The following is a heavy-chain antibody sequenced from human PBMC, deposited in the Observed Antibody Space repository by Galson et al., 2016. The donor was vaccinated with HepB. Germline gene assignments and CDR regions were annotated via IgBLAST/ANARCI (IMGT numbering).Heavy chain of an antibody. V-gene: IGHV3-30-3*01. D-gene: IGHD6-19*01. J-gene: IGHJ4*02. CDR3: ATRSSGWYYFDY. CDR1: GFTFSSYA. CDR2: ISYDGSNK. Sequence: SLRLSCAASGFTFSSYAMHWVRQAPGKGLEWVAVISYDGSNKYYADSVKGRFTISRDNAKNSLYLQMNSLRAEDTAVYYCATRSSGWYYFDYWGQGTLVTVSS.